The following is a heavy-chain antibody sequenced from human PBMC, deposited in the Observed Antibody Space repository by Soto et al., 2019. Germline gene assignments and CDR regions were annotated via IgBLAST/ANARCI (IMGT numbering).Heavy chain of an antibody. V-gene: IGHV3-74*01. Sequence: GGSLGLSCEASEFTFSSYWMHWVRQAPGKGLVWVSRINSDGSSTSYADSVKGRFTISRDNAKNTLYLQMNSLRAEDTAVYYCARPCSGGSCFDYWGQGTLVTVSS. J-gene: IGHJ4*02. CDR3: ARPCSGGSCFDY. CDR1: EFTFSSYW. D-gene: IGHD2-15*01. CDR2: INSDGSST.